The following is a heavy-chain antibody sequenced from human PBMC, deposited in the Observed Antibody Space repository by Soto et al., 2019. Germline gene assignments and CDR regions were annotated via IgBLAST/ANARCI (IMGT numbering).Heavy chain of an antibody. CDR3: AKDYSGGLHWFDP. J-gene: IGHJ5*02. Sequence: QVQLVESGGGVVQPGRSLRLSCAASGFTFSSYGMHWVRQAPGKGLEWVAVISYDGSNKYYADSVKGRFTISRDNSKNTLYLQMNSLRAEDTAVYYCAKDYSGGLHWFDPWGQGTLVTVSS. V-gene: IGHV3-30*18. CDR2: ISYDGSNK. CDR1: GFTFSSYG. D-gene: IGHD2-15*01.